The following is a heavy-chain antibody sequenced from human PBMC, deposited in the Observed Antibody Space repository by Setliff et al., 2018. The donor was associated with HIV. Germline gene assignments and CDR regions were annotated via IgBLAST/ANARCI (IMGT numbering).Heavy chain of an antibody. CDR3: ARGENSWYGLNWFDP. CDR1: GGSISSYY. D-gene: IGHD6-13*01. J-gene: IGHJ5*02. Sequence: PSETLSLTCTVSGGSISSYYWSWIRQPPGKGLEWLGHIYSSGSTNYNPSLKSRVTISVDTSKNQFSLKLYSVTAADTAVYYCARGENSWYGLNWFDPWGQGTLVTVSS. V-gene: IGHV4-4*09. CDR2: IYSSGST.